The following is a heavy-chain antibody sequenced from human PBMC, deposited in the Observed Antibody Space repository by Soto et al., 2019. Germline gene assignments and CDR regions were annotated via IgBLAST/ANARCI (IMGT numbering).Heavy chain of an antibody. D-gene: IGHD4-17*01. J-gene: IGHJ2*01. Sequence: SETLSLTCAVYGGSFSGYYWSWIRQPPGKGLEWIGEINHSGSTNYNPSLKSRVTISVDTSKNQFSLKLSSVTAADTAVYYCARSPTVVTQAWYFDLWGRGTLVTVSS. CDR3: ARSPTVVTQAWYFDL. CDR1: GGSFSGYY. CDR2: INHSGST. V-gene: IGHV4-34*01.